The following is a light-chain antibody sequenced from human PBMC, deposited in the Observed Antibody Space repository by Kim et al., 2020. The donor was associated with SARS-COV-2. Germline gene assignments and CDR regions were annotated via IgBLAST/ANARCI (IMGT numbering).Light chain of an antibody. CDR3: QQYNNWPPYS. V-gene: IGKV3-15*01. J-gene: IGKJ2*03. CDR2: GAS. Sequence: VAPGERAALSCRVSQSVSSNLAWYQQTPGQAPRLLIYGASTRATGIPARFSGSGSGTEFTLTISSLQSEDFAVYYCQQYNNWPPYSFGQGTKLEI. CDR1: QSVSSN.